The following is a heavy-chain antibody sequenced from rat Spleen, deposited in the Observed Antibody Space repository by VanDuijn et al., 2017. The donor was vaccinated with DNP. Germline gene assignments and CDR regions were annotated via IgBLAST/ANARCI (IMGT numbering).Heavy chain of an antibody. CDR3: ATHMYLRHYYYSTFDY. CDR1: GFIFFDYW. D-gene: IGHD1-6*01. Sequence: EVKLVESGGGLVQPGRSLKLSCAASGFIFFDYWMGWVRQAPGKGLEWIGEINKDSSRINYNTSLRDKFTISRDNVQNTLYLQTTTLGSEDTAIYYCATHMYLRHYYYSTFDYWGQGVVVTVSS. CDR2: INKDSSRI. J-gene: IGHJ2*01. V-gene: IGHV4-2*01.